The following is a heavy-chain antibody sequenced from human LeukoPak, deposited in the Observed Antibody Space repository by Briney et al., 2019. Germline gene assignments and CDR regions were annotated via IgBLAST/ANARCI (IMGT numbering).Heavy chain of an antibody. CDR3: ARGIEDSRAQPVSQWFDP. D-gene: IGHD3/OR15-3a*01. Sequence: GGSLRLSCAASGFTFSSYSMNWVRQAPGKGLEWVSSISSSLSYIYYADSVKGRFTISRDNAKNSLYLQMNSLRAEDTAVYYCARGIEDSRAQPVSQWFDPWGQGTLVTVSS. V-gene: IGHV3-21*01. CDR2: ISSSLSYI. J-gene: IGHJ5*02. CDR1: GFTFSSYS.